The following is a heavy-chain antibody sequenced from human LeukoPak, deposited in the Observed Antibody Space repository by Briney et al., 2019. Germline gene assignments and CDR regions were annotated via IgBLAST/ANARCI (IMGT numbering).Heavy chain of an antibody. CDR2: IYYSGST. V-gene: IGHV4-39*07. CDR1: GGSISSGGYY. J-gene: IGHJ4*02. Sequence: SETLSLTCTVSGGSISSGGYYWSWIRQHPVKGLEWIGSIYYSGSTNYNPSLKSRVTISVDKSKNQFSLKLSSVTAADTAVYYCARASSSGWYPERDYWGQGTLVTVSS. D-gene: IGHD6-19*01. CDR3: ARASSSGWYPERDY.